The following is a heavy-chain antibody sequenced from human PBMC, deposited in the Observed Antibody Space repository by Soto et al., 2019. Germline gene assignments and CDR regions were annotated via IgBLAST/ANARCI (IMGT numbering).Heavy chain of an antibody. J-gene: IGHJ4*02. D-gene: IGHD4-4*01. V-gene: IGHV4-34*01. CDR3: ARGPPFYSTLDY. CDR2: INHSGST. Sequence: SETLSLTCAVYGGSFSGYYWSWIRQPPGKGLEWIWEINHSGSTNYNPSLKSRVTISVDTSKNQFSLKLSSVTAADTAVYYCARGPPFYSTLDYGGQGTLVSVSS. CDR1: GGSFSGYY.